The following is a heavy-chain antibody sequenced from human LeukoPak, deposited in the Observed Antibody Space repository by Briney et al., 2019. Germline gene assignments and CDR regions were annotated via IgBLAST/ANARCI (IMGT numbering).Heavy chain of an antibody. J-gene: IGHJ4*02. CDR2: ISWNSGSI. CDR3: AKDWGIAAAGYFDY. D-gene: IGHD6-13*01. CDR1: GFTFDDYA. Sequence: GGSLRLSCAASGFTFDDYAMHWVRQAPGKGLEWVSGISWNSGSIGYADSVKGRFTISRDNAKNSLYLQMNSLRAEDTALYYCAKDWGIAAAGYFDYWGQGTPVTVSS. V-gene: IGHV3-9*01.